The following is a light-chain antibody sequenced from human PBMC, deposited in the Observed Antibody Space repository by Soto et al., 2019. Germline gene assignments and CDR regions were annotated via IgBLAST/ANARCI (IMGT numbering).Light chain of an antibody. CDR3: QQLNSYPRT. CDR1: QGISSY. CDR2: AAS. J-gene: IGKJ2*01. V-gene: IGKV1-9*01. Sequence: IQLTQSPSSLSASVGDRVTITYRASQGISSYLAWYQQKPGKAPKLLIYAASTLQSGVPSRFSGSASGTDVTLPISRPQPEDFATYYCQQLNSYPRTFGQGTKLEIK.